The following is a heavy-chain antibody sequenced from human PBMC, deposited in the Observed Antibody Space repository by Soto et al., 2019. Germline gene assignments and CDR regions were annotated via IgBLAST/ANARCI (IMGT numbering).Heavy chain of an antibody. J-gene: IGHJ5*02. V-gene: IGHV1-18*04. Sequence: ASVKVSCKASGYTFTSYGISWVRQAPGQGLEWMGWISAYNGNTNYAQKLQGRVAMTTDTSTSTAYMELRSLRSDDTAVYYCARDRVVVVPAAGNRFDPWGQGTLVTVSS. CDR1: GYTFTSYG. CDR2: ISAYNGNT. CDR3: ARDRVVVVPAAGNRFDP. D-gene: IGHD2-2*01.